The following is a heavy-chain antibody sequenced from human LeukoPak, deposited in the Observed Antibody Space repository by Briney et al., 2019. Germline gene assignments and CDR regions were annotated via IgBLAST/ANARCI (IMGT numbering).Heavy chain of an antibody. CDR1: GGTFSSYA. J-gene: IGHJ4*02. CDR2: IIPILGIA. Sequence: GASVKVSCKASGGTFSSYAISWVRQAPGQGLEWMGRIIPILGIANYAQKFQGRVTITADKSTSTAYMELSSLRSEDTAVYYCARDCSGGSCFDYWGQGTLVTVSS. CDR3: ARDCSGGSCFDY. V-gene: IGHV1-69*04. D-gene: IGHD2-15*01.